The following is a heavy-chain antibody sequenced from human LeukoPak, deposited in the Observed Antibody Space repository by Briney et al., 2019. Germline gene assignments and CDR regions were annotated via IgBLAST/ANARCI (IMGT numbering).Heavy chain of an antibody. J-gene: IGHJ4*02. D-gene: IGHD3-10*01. CDR3: ARGITLIRGVISFDY. V-gene: IGHV4-4*02. CDR1: GGSLSSSNW. Sequence: SGTLSLTCAVSGGSLSSSNWWSWVRQPPGKGLEWIGEIYHSGSTNYSPSLKSRVTISVDKSKNQLSLNLSSVTAADTAVYYCARGITLIRGVISFDYWGQGTLVTVSS. CDR2: IYHSGST.